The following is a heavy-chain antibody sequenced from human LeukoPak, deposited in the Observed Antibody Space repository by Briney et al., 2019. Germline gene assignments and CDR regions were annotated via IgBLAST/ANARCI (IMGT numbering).Heavy chain of an antibody. V-gene: IGHV4-61*05. J-gene: IGHJ4*02. CDR3: ATYDFWSGYYFDY. Sequence: SETLSLTCTVSGGSISSSSYYWGWIRQPPGKGLEWIGYIYYSGSTNYNPSLKSRVTISVDTSKNQFSLKLSSVTAADTAVYYCATYDFWSGYYFDYWGQGTLVTVSS. CDR2: IYYSGST. CDR1: GGSISSSSYY. D-gene: IGHD3-3*01.